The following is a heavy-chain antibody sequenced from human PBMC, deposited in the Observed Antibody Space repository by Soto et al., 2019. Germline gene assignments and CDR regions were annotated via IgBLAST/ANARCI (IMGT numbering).Heavy chain of an antibody. CDR1: GFTFSDYY. CDR2: VSRGDSTI. Sequence: GGSLRLSCTASGFTFSDYYMTWIRQAPGKGLEWVAFVSRGDSTIYYADSVKGRFTVSRDNARNSLYLQMTSLRPEDTAVYYCGSVGEPVEMSTFYSDVGGQGALVTVSS. J-gene: IGHJ4*02. CDR3: GSVGEPVEMSTFYSDV. V-gene: IGHV3-11*01. D-gene: IGHD1-26*01.